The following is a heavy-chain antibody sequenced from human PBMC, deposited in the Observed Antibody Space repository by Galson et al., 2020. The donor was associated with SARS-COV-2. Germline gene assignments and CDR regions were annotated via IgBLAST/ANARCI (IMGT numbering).Heavy chain of an antibody. J-gene: IGHJ6*02. Sequence: SETLSLTCTVSGGSISSHYWSWIRQPPGKGLEWIGYIYYSGSTNYNPSLKRRVTISVDTSKNQFSLKLSSVTAADTAVYYCAGSQGTLDLYGMDVWGQGTTVTVFS. CDR3: AGSQGTLDLYGMDV. D-gene: IGHD3-3*01. CDR2: IYYSGST. CDR1: GGSISSHY. V-gene: IGHV4-59*11.